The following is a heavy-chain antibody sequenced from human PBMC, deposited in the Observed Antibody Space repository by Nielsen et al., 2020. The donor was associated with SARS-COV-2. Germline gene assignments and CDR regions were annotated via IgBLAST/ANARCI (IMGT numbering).Heavy chain of an antibody. CDR1: GFTFSSYA. V-gene: IGHV3-23*01. Sequence: GESLKISCAASGFTFSSYAMSWVRQAPGKGLEWVSAISGSGGSTYYADSVKGRFTISRDNSKNTLYLQMNSLRAEDTAVYYCAKDRVAMVTGWFDPWGQGTLVTVSS. CDR2: ISGSGGST. J-gene: IGHJ5*02. CDR3: AKDRVAMVTGWFDP. D-gene: IGHD5-18*01.